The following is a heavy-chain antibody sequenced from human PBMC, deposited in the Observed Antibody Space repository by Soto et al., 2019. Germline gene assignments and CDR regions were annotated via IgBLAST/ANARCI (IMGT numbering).Heavy chain of an antibody. D-gene: IGHD3-22*01. Sequence: SETLSLTCAVSGYSISSGYYWGWIRQPPGKGLEWIGSIYHSGSTYYNPSLKSRVTISVDTSKNQFSLKLSSVTAADTAVYYCARDSPPHYYDSSGYYYPPYYYGMDLWGQVTTVT. CDR3: ARDSPPHYYDSSGYYYPPYYYGMDL. V-gene: IGHV4-38-2*02. CDR2: IYHSGST. J-gene: IGHJ6*02. CDR1: GYSISSGYY.